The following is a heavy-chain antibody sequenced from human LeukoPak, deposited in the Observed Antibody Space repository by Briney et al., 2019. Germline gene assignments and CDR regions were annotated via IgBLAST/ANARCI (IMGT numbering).Heavy chain of an antibody. D-gene: IGHD1-1*01. CDR3: ASGGTTGTTSLDY. CDR1: VHTFSGYY. V-gene: IGHV1-2*04. J-gene: IGHJ4*02. CDR2: VNPNSGGT. Sequence: ASVKVSCKASVHTFSGYYMHWVRQAPGQGLEWMGWVNPNSGGTNYAQKFQGWVTMTRDTSISTAYMELSRLRSDDTAVYYCASGGTTGTTSLDYWGQGTLATVSS.